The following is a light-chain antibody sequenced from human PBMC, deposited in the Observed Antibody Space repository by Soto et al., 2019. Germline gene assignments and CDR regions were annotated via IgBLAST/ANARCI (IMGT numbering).Light chain of an antibody. Sequence: EIVMTQSPATLSVSPGERATLSCRASQSVSSNLAWYQQKPGQAPRLLIYGASTRATGIPARFSGSGSGTEFTLTISSLQSEDFAVYHCQQYSTWPPFFGQGTRLEIK. CDR2: GAS. CDR3: QQYSTWPPF. J-gene: IGKJ5*01. V-gene: IGKV3-15*01. CDR1: QSVSSN.